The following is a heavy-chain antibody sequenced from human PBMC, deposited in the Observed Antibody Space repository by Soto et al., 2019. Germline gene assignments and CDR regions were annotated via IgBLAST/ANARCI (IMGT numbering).Heavy chain of an antibody. J-gene: IGHJ4*02. CDR3: AKAYPTSVVTYYFDY. D-gene: IGHD4-17*01. CDR2: ISYDGSNK. Sequence: QVQLVESGGGVVQPGRSLRLSCAASGFTFSNYGMHWVRQAPGKGLEWVTVISYDGSNKYYADSVKGRFTISRDNSKNTLYLQMNSLRAEDTAVYYCAKAYPTSVVTYYFDYWGQGTLVTVSS. CDR1: GFTFSNYG. V-gene: IGHV3-30*18.